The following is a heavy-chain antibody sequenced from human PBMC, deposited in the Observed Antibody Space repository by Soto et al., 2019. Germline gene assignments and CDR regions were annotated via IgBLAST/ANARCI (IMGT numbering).Heavy chain of an antibody. J-gene: IGHJ4*02. CDR2: INPFDGSR. CDR1: GYIFTRYY. CDR3: SRVDPGETSPFDH. Sequence: ASVKVSCKASGYIFTRYYIHWVRQDPGQGLEWMGWINPFDGSRMFAQSFQGRVTMTRDTSTSTVYMEVSSLRSEDTAVYYCSRVDPGETSPFDHWGQGTLVTVSS. V-gene: IGHV1-46*03. D-gene: IGHD3-10*01.